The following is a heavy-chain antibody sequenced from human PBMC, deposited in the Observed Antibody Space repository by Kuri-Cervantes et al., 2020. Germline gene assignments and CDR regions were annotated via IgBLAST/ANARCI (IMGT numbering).Heavy chain of an antibody. CDR3: ARAAMIVVNAFDI. CDR1: GASVSSGSHY. CDR2: IYYRGTT. Sequence: SQTLSLTCAVSGASVSSGSHYWSWIRQPPGRGLEWLGFIYYRGTTSYNPSLKSRVTISVDTSKNQFSLKLSSVTAADTAVYYCARAAMIVVNAFDIWGQGTMVTVSS. J-gene: IGHJ3*02. V-gene: IGHV4-61*01. D-gene: IGHD3-22*01.